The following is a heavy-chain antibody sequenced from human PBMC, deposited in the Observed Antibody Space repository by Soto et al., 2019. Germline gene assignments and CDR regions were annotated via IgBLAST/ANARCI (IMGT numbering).Heavy chain of an antibody. D-gene: IGHD2-15*01. V-gene: IGHV4-31*03. CDR1: GGSISSGGYY. Sequence: QVQLQESGPGLVKPSQTLSLTCTVSGGSISSGGYYWSWIRQHPGKGLEWIGYIYYSGSTYYNPSLMSRVTRSVDTSKNQYSLKLSSVTAADTAVYYCARDSRSPTGGVVAANYYSYGMDVWGQGTTVTVSS. CDR3: ARDSRSPTGGVVAANYYSYGMDV. CDR2: IYYSGST. J-gene: IGHJ6*02.